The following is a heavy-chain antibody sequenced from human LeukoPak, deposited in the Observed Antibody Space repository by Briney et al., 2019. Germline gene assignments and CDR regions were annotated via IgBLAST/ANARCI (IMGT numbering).Heavy chain of an antibody. D-gene: IGHD2-15*01. Sequence: ASVKVSCKASGYTFTSYDINWVRQATGQGLEWMGWMNPNSGNTGYAQKFQGRVTMTRNTSISTAYMELSSLRSEDTAVYYCARTYPRGYCSGGSCSATFDYWGQGTLVTVFS. CDR1: GYTFTSYD. V-gene: IGHV1-8*01. CDR2: MNPNSGNT. J-gene: IGHJ4*02. CDR3: ARTYPRGYCSGGSCSATFDY.